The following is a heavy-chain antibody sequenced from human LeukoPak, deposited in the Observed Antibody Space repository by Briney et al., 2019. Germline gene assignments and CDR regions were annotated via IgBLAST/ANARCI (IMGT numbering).Heavy chain of an antibody. V-gene: IGHV3-23*01. CDR2: ISGSGGST. Sequence: GGSLRLSCAASGFTVSSNYMSWVRQAPGKGLEWVSAISGSGGSTSNADSVKGRFTISRDNSKNTLFLQMNSLRAEDTAVYYCAKGPADTRFYFDYWGQGTLVTVSS. CDR1: GFTVSSNY. CDR3: AKGPADTRFYFDY. J-gene: IGHJ4*02. D-gene: IGHD6-13*01.